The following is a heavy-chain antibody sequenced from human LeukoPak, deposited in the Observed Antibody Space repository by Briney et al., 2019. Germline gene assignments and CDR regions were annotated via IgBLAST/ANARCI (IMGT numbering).Heavy chain of an antibody. D-gene: IGHD6-6*01. J-gene: IGHJ4*02. CDR1: GFTFSNYW. CDR3: ARGYSSSYRIDY. V-gene: IGHV3-74*01. Sequence: GGSLRLSCADSGFTFSNYWMHWVRQAPGKGLVWVSRINTDGSSTTYADSVKGRFTISRDNAKNTLYLQMNSLSAEDTAVSYCARGYSSSYRIDYWGQGTLVTVSS. CDR2: INTDGSST.